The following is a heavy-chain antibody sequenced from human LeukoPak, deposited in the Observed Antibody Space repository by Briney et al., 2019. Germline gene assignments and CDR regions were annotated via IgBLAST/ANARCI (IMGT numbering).Heavy chain of an antibody. CDR3: AKLCCXXTXYDF. CDR2: IKPDGSGD. D-gene: IGHD4-23*01. V-gene: IGHV3-7*01. Sequence: GGSLRLSCAASGFTFSTYWMSWVRQAPGKGLEWVASIKPDGSGDHFVDSVKGRFTIARDNVKGSLYLQMSSLRVEDTAVYYCAKLCCXXTXYDFWGPGTLVTVSS. J-gene: IGHJ4*02. CDR1: GFTFSTYW.